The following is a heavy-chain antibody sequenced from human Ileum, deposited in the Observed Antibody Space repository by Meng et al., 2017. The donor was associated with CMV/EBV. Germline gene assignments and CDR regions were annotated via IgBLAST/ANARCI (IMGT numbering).Heavy chain of an antibody. D-gene: IGHD6-19*01. CDR1: GFYSSPNGMG. J-gene: IGHJ5*01. CDR2: IYWDYDK. V-gene: IGHV2-5*02. CDR3: VRRRGGGSGWTWFDS. Sequence: ITCKESVPPLATPPQTLTLTCTFSGFYSSPNGMGVGWIRQPPGQALEWLALIYWDYDKHYRPSLKSRLAITTDSSKNHVVLIMTNMDPLDTATYYCVRRRGGGSGWTWFDSWGQGILVTVSS.